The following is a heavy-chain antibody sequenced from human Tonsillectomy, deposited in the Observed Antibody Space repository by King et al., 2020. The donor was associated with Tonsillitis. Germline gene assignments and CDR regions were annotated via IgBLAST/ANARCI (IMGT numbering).Heavy chain of an antibody. CDR1: GFTFSTYA. CDR3: ARGAIPPPGNTVSTPKDYYYGMDV. J-gene: IGHJ6*02. CDR2: ISYDGSNK. Sequence: VQLVESGGGVVQPGRSLRLSCAGSGFTFSTYAMYWVRQAPGKGLEWVAVISYDGSNKDYADSVKGRFTISRDNSKNTLYLQMNSLRAEDTAVYYCARGAIPPPGNTVSTPKDYYYGMDVWGQGTTVTVSS. D-gene: IGHD4-11*01. V-gene: IGHV3-30*04.